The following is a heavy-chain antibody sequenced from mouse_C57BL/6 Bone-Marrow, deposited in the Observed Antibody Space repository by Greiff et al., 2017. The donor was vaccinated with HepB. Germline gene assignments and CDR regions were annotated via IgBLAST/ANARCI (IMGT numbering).Heavy chain of an antibody. Sequence: QVQLKQSGPELVKPGASVTISCKASGYAFSSSWMNWVKQRPGKGLEWIGRIYPGDGDTNYNGKFKGKATLTADKSSSTAYMQLSSLTSEDSAVYFCARREEDYSNYHWYFDVWGTGTTVTVSS. CDR3: ARREEDYSNYHWYFDV. CDR2: IYPGDGDT. V-gene: IGHV1-82*01. CDR1: GYAFSSSW. J-gene: IGHJ1*03. D-gene: IGHD2-5*01.